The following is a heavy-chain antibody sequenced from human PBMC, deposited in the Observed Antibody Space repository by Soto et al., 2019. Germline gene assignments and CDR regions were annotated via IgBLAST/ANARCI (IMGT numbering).Heavy chain of an antibody. V-gene: IGHV3-73*01. J-gene: IGHJ2*01. CDR2: VRSKGNNYAT. Sequence: EVQLVESGGGLVQPGGSLKLSCAASGFTFSDSAMHWVRQASGKGLEWVGRVRSKGNNYATAYGASVEGRFTISRDDSKNTAYPQMNSLKTEHTAVYYCLRYSNALGWYFDLWGRGTLVTVSS. D-gene: IGHD4-4*01. CDR3: LRYSNALGWYFDL. CDR1: GFTFSDSA.